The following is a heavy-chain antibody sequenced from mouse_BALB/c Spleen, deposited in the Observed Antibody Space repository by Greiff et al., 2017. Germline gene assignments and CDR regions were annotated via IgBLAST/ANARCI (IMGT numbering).Heavy chain of an antibody. CDR1: GYTFSSYW. J-gene: IGHJ1*01. V-gene: IGHV1-80*01. CDR2: IYPGDGDT. CDR3: AGRRTNCYFDV. Sequence: QVQLQQSGAELVRPGSSVKLSCTASGYTFSSYWMNWVQQRPGQGLEWIGQIYPGDGDTNYNGKFKGKATMTADKSSSTAYMQLSSLTSEDSAVYYCAGRRTNCYFDVWGAGTTVTVSS.